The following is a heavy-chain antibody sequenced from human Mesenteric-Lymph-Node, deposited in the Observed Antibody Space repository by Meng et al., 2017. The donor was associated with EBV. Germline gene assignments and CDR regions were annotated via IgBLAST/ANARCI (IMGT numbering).Heavy chain of an antibody. D-gene: IGHD3-10*01. J-gene: IGHJ4*02. CDR1: GFSLNTSGLA. CDR2: IFWDDDK. Sequence: QITLKESGPTLVKSXXXXTVTCSVSGFSLNTSGLAVGWVRQPPGKAPEWLALIFWDDDKRYSPSLKSRLTISRDTSENQVVLTMTNMAPEDTATYYCTHIWITLDHWGQGALVTVSS. V-gene: IGHV2-5*02. CDR3: THIWITLDH.